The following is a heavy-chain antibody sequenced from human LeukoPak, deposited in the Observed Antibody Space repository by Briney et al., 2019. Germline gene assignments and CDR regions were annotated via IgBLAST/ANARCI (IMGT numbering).Heavy chain of an antibody. V-gene: IGHV4-61*01. Sequence: SETLSLTCTVSGGSVSRGSYYWSWTRQPPGKGLEWIEYTHHGGTTYYSPTLKSRVTISVDMSKNQSFLNLTSVTAADTAVYYSASGQLGATYWGQGTLVTVSS. D-gene: IGHD7-27*01. CDR2: THHGGTT. J-gene: IGHJ4*02. CDR3: ASGQLGATY. CDR1: GGSVSRGSYY.